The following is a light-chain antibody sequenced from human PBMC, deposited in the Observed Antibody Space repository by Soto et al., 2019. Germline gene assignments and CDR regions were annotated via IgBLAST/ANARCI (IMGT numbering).Light chain of an antibody. Sequence: DIALTQSPATLSFSLGERANLSCRASQSVSSSYLAWYQQKPGQAPRLLIYGASSRATGIPDRFSGSGSGTDFTLTISRLEPEDFAVYYCQQYGSSPPVTFGPGTKVDIK. CDR1: QSVSSSY. J-gene: IGKJ3*01. V-gene: IGKV3-20*01. CDR2: GAS. CDR3: QQYGSSPPVT.